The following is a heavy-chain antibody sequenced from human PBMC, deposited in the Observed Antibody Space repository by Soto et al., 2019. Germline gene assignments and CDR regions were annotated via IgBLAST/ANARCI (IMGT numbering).Heavy chain of an antibody. J-gene: IGHJ6*02. CDR1: GFTFSSYG. CDR3: AKDLNTIFGVVIVYNYYGMDV. V-gene: IGHV3-30*18. D-gene: IGHD3-3*01. Sequence: GGSLRRSCAASGFTFSSYGMHWVRQAPGKGLEWVAVISYDGSNKYYADSVKGRFTISRDNSKNTLYLQMNSLRAEDTAVYYCAKDLNTIFGVVIVYNYYGMDVWGQGTTVTVSS. CDR2: ISYDGSNK.